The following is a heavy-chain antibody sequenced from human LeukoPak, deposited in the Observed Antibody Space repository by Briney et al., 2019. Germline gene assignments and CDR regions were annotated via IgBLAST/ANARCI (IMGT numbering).Heavy chain of an antibody. CDR3: ARVPLNSNYDFWSGYLVYGMDV. J-gene: IGHJ6*02. Sequence: ASVKVSCKASGYTFTSYDINWVRQATGQGLEWMGWMNPNSGNTGYAQKFQGRVTMTRHTSISTAYMELSSLRSEDTAVYYCARVPLNSNYDFWSGYLVYGMDVWGQGTTVTVSS. D-gene: IGHD3-3*01. CDR1: GYTFTSYD. CDR2: MNPNSGNT. V-gene: IGHV1-8*01.